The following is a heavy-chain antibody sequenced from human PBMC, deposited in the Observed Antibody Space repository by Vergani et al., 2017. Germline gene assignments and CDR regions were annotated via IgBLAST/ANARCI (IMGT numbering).Heavy chain of an antibody. CDR2: ISYDGSNK. Sequence: QVQLVESGGGVVQPGRSLRLSCAASRFTFSSYGMHWVRQAPGKGLEWVAVISYDGSNKYYADSVKGRFTISRDNSKNTLYLQMNSLRAEDTAIYYCAKARDPNCKGGNCYSYYYGLDLWGQGTTVTVSS. CDR1: RFTFSSYG. CDR3: AKARDPNCKGGNCYSYYYGLDL. V-gene: IGHV3-30*18. J-gene: IGHJ6*02. D-gene: IGHD2-15*01.